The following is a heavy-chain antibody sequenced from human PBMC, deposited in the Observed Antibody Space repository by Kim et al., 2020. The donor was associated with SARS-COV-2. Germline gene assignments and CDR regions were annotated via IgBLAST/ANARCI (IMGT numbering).Heavy chain of an antibody. CDR2: ST. J-gene: IGHJ5*02. Sequence: STTYSPSLKRCVTISVDTSKNQFSLKLSSVTAADTAVYYCARGGGNWFDPWGQGTLVTVSS. D-gene: IGHD1-26*01. CDR3: ARGGGNWFDP. V-gene: IGHV4-59*09.